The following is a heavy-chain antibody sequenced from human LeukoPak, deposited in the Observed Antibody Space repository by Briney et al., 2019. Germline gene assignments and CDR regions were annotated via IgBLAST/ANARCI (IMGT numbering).Heavy chain of an antibody. D-gene: IGHD1-7*01. J-gene: IGHJ4*02. CDR2: IYYSGST. CDR1: GGSISSSSYY. Sequence: SETLSLTCTVSGGSISSSSYYWGWIRQPPGKGLEWIGSIYYSGSTYYNPSLKSRVTISVDTSKNQFSLKLSSVTAADTAVYYCVRRLELRADSDYWGQGTLVTVSS. CDR3: VRRLELRADSDY. V-gene: IGHV4-39*01.